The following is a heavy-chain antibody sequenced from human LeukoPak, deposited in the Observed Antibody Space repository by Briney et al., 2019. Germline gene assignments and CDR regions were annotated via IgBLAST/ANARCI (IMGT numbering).Heavy chain of an antibody. J-gene: IGHJ3*02. CDR2: ISSSNSYI. D-gene: IGHD4-17*01. CDR3: ARDSPMTTVTTTYLNI. Sequence: PGGSLRLSCAASGFTFSSYSMNWVRQAPGKGLEWVSSISSSNSYIYYADSVKGRFTISRDNAKNSLYLQMNSLRAEDTAVYYCARDSPMTTVTTTYLNIWGQGTMVTVSS. CDR1: GFTFSSYS. V-gene: IGHV3-21*01.